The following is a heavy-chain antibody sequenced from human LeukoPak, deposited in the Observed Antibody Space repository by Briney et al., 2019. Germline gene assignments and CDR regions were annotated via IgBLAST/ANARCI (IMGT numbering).Heavy chain of an antibody. Sequence: SETLSLTCTVSGGSISSYYWSWIRQAPGKGLEWIGYIYYSGSTNYNPSLKSRVTISVDTSKNQFSLKLSSVTAADTAVYYCAWWIQNDAFDISGQGTMVTVSS. J-gene: IGHJ3*02. V-gene: IGHV4-59*01. CDR3: AWWIQNDAFDI. D-gene: IGHD5-18*01. CDR1: GGSISSYY. CDR2: IYYSGST.